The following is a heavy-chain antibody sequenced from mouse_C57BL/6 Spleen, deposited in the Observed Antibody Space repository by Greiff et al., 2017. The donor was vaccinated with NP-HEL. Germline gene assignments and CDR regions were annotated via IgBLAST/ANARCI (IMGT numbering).Heavy chain of an antibody. CDR2: ISDGGSYT. CDR3: ARDKWSYDFDY. CDR1: GFTFSSYA. V-gene: IGHV5-4*01. D-gene: IGHD1-1*02. Sequence: EVQLVESGGGLVKPGGSLKLSCAASGFTFSSYAMSWVRQTPEKRLEWVATISDGGSYTYYPDNVKGRFTISRDNAKNNLYLQMSHLKSEDTAMYDCARDKWSYDFDYWGQGATLTVSS. J-gene: IGHJ2*01.